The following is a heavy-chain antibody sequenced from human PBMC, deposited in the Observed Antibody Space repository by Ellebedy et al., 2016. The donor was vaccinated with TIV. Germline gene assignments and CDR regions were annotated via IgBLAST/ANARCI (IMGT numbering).Heavy chain of an antibody. J-gene: IGHJ4*02. V-gene: IGHV1-24*01. Sequence: AASVKVSCKVSGYTLTELSMHWVRQAPGKGLEWMGGFDPEDGETIYAQKFQGRVTMTEDTSTDTAYMELSSLRSEDTAVYYCATGDLAVAGKGNFDYWGQGTLVTVSS. CDR1: GYTLTELS. CDR2: FDPEDGET. CDR3: ATGDLAVAGKGNFDY. D-gene: IGHD6-19*01.